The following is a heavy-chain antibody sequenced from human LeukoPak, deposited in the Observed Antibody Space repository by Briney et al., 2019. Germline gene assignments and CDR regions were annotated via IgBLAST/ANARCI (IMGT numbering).Heavy chain of an antibody. D-gene: IGHD3-3*01. V-gene: IGHV1-69*01. CDR1: GGTYSSYA. J-gene: IGHJ6*02. CDR3: ARMQLGVGTSGYSYYYYGMDV. CDR2: TIPIFGTA. Sequence: SVKVSCKASGGTYSSYAIGWVRQAPGQGLEWMGGTIPIFGTANYAQKFHGRDTITADESTSTAYMELSSLRSEDTAVYYCARMQLGVGTSGYSYYYYGMDVWGQGTTVTVSS.